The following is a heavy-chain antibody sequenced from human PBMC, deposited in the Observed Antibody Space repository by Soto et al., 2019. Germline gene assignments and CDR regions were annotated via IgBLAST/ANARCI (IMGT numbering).Heavy chain of an antibody. CDR2: IYYSGST. D-gene: IGHD1-26*01. CDR3: ARLKIRWSYCFDY. Sequence: LSLTCTVSGGSISSSSYYWGWIRQPTGKGLEWIGSIYYSGSTYYNPSLKSRVTISVDTSKNQFSLKLSSVTAADTAVYYCARLKIRWSYCFDYWGQGTLVTVSS. CDR1: GGSISSSSYY. V-gene: IGHV4-39*01. J-gene: IGHJ4*02.